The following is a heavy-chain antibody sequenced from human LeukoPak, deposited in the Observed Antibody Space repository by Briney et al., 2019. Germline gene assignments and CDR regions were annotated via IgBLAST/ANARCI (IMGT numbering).Heavy chain of an antibody. V-gene: IGHV1-2*02. CDR3: ARGGHCSGATCYHDY. Sequence: ASVKVSCKASGYSFIGYYMHWVRQAPGQGLAWMGWINPISGGTNYAQKFQGRVTMTRDTSISTAYMELSRLRSGDAAVYYCARGGHCSGATCYHDYWGQGTLVTVSS. D-gene: IGHD2-15*01. CDR2: INPISGGT. CDR1: GYSFIGYY. J-gene: IGHJ4*02.